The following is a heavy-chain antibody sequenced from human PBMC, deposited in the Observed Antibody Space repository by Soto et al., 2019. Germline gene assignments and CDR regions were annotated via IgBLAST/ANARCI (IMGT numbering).Heavy chain of an antibody. D-gene: IGHD3-16*01. V-gene: IGHV1-18*01. J-gene: IGHJ4*02. CDR2: INTHNGNT. CDR1: GYTFTTYG. Sequence: GASVKVSCKASGYTFTTYGISWVRQAPGQGLEWLGWINTHNGNTNYSQKFQGRVTITRDTSASTAYMELSSLRSEDTAVYYCARAVGGPTSNLDYWGQRTLVTVSS. CDR3: ARAVGGPTSNLDY.